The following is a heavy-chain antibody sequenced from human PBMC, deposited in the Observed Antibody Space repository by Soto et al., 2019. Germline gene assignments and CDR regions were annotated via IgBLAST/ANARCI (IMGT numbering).Heavy chain of an antibody. D-gene: IGHD2-15*01. CDR1: GGTFSSYA. Sequence: QVQLVQSGAEVKKPGSSVNVSCKASGGTFSSYAISWVRQAHGQGLEWMGGIIPISDTTNYAQKFQGRVTITADASTRTAYPRLSSLRSEDKAVYYCARSQGGGTSFDIYYYYYYGMYVWGQGTTVTVSS. CDR2: IIPISDTT. CDR3: ARSQGGGTSFDIYYYYYYGMYV. V-gene: IGHV1-69*01. J-gene: IGHJ6*02.